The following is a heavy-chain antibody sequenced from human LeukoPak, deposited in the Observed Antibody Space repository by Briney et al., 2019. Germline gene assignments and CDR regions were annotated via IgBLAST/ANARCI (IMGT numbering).Heavy chain of an antibody. V-gene: IGHV4-38-2*02. Sequence: PSETLSLTCTVSGYSISSGYYWGCIRQPPGKGLEWIGSIYHSGSTYYNPSLKSRVTISVDTSKNQFSLKLSSATAADTAVYYCARASRMGATNAIDYWGQGTLVTVSS. J-gene: IGHJ4*02. CDR3: ARASRMGATNAIDY. CDR1: GYSISSGYY. CDR2: IYHSGST. D-gene: IGHD1-26*01.